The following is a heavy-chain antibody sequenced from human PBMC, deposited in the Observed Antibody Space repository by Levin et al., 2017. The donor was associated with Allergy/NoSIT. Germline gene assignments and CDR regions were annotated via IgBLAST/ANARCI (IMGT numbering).Heavy chain of an antibody. V-gene: IGHV1-8*01. Sequence: ESLKISCKASGYTFTDFDVHWVRQATGQGLEWMGWMNPNSGKTGFAQKFQGRVTMTRNTSIRTAYMELSSLGSEDTAVYYCARKHYYASGGFDPWGQGTLVTVSS. CDR3: ARKHYYASGGFDP. CDR1: GYTFTDFD. D-gene: IGHD3-10*01. CDR2: MNPNSGKT. J-gene: IGHJ5*02.